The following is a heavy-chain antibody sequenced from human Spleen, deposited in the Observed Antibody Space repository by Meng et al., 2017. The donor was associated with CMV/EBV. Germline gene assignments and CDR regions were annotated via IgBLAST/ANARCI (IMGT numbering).Heavy chain of an antibody. CDR3: AREYGDGYGY. CDR2: IKQDGSEK. V-gene: IGHV3-7*03. J-gene: IGHJ4*02. Sequence: GESLKISCAASGFTFSSYWRRWVRQAPGKGLEWVANIKQDGSEKYYVDSVKGRFTISRDNAKNSLYLQMNSLRAEDTAVYYCAREYGDGYGYWGQGTLVTVSS. CDR1: GFTFSSYW. D-gene: IGHD5-24*01.